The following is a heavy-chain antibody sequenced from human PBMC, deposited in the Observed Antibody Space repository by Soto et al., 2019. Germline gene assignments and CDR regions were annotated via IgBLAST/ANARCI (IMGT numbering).Heavy chain of an antibody. CDR2: IYYSGST. Sequence: QLQLQESGPGLVKPSETLSLTCTVSGGSISSSSYYWGWIRQPPGKGLEWIGSIYYSGSTYYNPPLKSLVTISVDTSKNQFSLKLSSVTAADTAVYYCARPSGSYLYYFDYWGQGTLVTVSS. V-gene: IGHV4-39*01. J-gene: IGHJ4*02. CDR3: ARPSGSYLYYFDY. D-gene: IGHD1-26*01. CDR1: GGSISSSSYY.